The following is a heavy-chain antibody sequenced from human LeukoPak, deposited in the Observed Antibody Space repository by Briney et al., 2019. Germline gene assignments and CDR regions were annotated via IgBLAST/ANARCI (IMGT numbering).Heavy chain of an antibody. D-gene: IGHD3-22*01. CDR1: GFTFSSYS. CDR3: ARDHLLYYYDSSGPHFDY. V-gene: IGHV3-21*01. J-gene: IGHJ4*02. Sequence: GGSLRLSCAASGFTFSSYSMNWVRQAPGKGLEWVSSISSSSSYIYYADSVKGRFTISRDNAKNSLYLQMNSLRAEDTAVYYCARDHLLYYYDSSGPHFDYWGQGTLVTVSS. CDR2: ISSSSSYI.